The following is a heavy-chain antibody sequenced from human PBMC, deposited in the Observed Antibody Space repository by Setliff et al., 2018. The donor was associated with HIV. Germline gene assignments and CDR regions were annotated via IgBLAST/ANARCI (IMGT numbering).Heavy chain of an antibody. Sequence: PSETLSLTCTVSGGSISSSSYYWGWIRQPPGKGLEWIGSIYYSGSTYYNPSLKSRVTIYVETSKNQFSLKLSSVTAADTAVYYCARQGGYSYGYPFDYWGQGTLVTVSS. CDR1: GGSISSSSYY. CDR2: IYYSGST. V-gene: IGHV4-39*01. D-gene: IGHD5-18*01. J-gene: IGHJ4*02. CDR3: ARQGGYSYGYPFDY.